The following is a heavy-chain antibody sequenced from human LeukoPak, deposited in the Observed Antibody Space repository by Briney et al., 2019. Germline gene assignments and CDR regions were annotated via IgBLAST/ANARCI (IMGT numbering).Heavy chain of an antibody. J-gene: IGHJ4*02. CDR3: ARGYGGFPYFDY. CDR1: GYTFTSYA. Sequence: ASVKVSCKASGYTFTSYAMHWVRQAPGQRLEWMGWINAGNGNTKYSQKFQGRVTITRDTSASTAYMELSSLRSEDTAVYYCARGYGGFPYFDYWGQGTLVTVSS. D-gene: IGHD5-12*01. V-gene: IGHV1-3*01. CDR2: INAGNGNT.